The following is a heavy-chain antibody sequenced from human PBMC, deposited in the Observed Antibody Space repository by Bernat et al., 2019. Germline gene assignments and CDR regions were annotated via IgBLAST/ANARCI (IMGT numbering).Heavy chain of an antibody. D-gene: IGHD1-1*01. CDR1: GFTFNYYA. V-gene: IGHV3-48*03. CDR3: AREGWNDEGFDY. CDR2: ISSSGSTI. Sequence: EVQLLDSGGGLVQPGGSLRLSCAASGFTFNYYAMAWVRQAPGKGLQWVSYISSSGSTIYYADSVKGRFTISRDNAKNSLYLQMNSLRAEDTAVYYCAREGWNDEGFDYWGQGTLVTVSS. J-gene: IGHJ4*02.